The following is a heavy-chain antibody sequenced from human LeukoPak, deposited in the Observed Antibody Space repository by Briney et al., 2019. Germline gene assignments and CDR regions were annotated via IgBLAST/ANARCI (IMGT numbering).Heavy chain of an antibody. J-gene: IGHJ4*02. Sequence: ASVKVSCKASGYTFTGYYMHWVRQAPGQGLEWMGWINPNSGDTNYAQKFQGRVTTARDTSISTAYMELSRLRSDDTAVYYCASYFWSGYYYFDYWGQGTLVTVSS. V-gene: IGHV1-2*02. D-gene: IGHD3-3*01. CDR2: INPNSGDT. CDR1: GYTFTGYY. CDR3: ASYFWSGYYYFDY.